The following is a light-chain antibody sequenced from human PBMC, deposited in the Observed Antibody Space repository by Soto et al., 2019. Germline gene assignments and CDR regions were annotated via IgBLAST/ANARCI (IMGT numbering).Light chain of an antibody. J-gene: IGKJ4*01. CDR1: QSVSSY. CDR2: DAS. CDR3: QQRSNWPLT. V-gene: IGKV3-11*01. Sequence: EIVLTQSPAILSLSPGERATLSCRASQSVSSYLAWYQQKPGQAPRLLIYDASNRATGIPARFSGSGSGTDFTLTISSLEPEDFAVYYCQQRSNWPLTFGRGTKV.